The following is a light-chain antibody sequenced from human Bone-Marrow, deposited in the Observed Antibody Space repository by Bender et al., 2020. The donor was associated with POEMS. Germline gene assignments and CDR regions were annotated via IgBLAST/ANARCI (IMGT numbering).Light chain of an antibody. CDR3: QVWDRSSDSAPWA. CDR1: SSDVGGYNY. CDR2: DVS. J-gene: IGLJ3*02. V-gene: IGLV2-14*01. Sequence: QSALTQPASVSGSPGQSIAISCTGTSSDVGGYNYVSWYQQLPGKAPKLLIFDVSRRPSGVSDRFSGSNSGNTATLTIARVEAGDEADYYCQVWDRSSDSAPWAFGGGTKLTV.